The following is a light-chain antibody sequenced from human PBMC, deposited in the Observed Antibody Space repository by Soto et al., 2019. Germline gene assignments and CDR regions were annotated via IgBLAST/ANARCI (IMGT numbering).Light chain of an antibody. V-gene: IGKV3-15*01. J-gene: IGKJ2*01. CDR3: QQYNNWPPHT. CDR1: QSVGSN. Sequence: ETVMTQSPATLSVSPGEGATLSCRASQSVGSNLAWYQQKPGQAPRLLIYGASTRATGIPARFSGRGSGTEFTLTISGLQSGDFAVYYCQQYNNWPPHTFGQGTKLEIK. CDR2: GAS.